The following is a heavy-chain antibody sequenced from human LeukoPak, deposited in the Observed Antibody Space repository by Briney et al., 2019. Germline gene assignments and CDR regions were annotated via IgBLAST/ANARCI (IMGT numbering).Heavy chain of an antibody. CDR1: GGSFSGYY. V-gene: IGHV4-34*01. CDR3: ASIGVVPAAINY. Sequence: SETLSLTCVVYGGSFSGYYWSWIRQPPGKGLEWIGEINHSGSTNYNPSLKSRVTISVDTSKNQFSLKLSSVTAADTAVYYCASIGVVPAAINYWGQGTLVTVSS. CDR2: INHSGST. J-gene: IGHJ4*02. D-gene: IGHD2-2*02.